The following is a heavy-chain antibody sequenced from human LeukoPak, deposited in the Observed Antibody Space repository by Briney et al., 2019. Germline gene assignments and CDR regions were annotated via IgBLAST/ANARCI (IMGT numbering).Heavy chain of an antibody. V-gene: IGHV4-34*01. Sequence: SEALSLTCTVYGASFTSYHWNWIRQPPGKGLEWIGAINHSGGTNYNPSLKSRVTILLDTSKNQFSLRLSAMTAADTAVYYCARAFGDPSHSLDYSGQGTLVTVSS. CDR1: GASFTSYH. D-gene: IGHD3-10*01. J-gene: IGHJ4*02. CDR2: INHSGGT. CDR3: ARAFGDPSHSLDY.